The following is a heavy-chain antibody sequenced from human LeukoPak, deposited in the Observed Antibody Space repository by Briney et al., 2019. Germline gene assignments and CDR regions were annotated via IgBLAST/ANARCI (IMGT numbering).Heavy chain of an antibody. V-gene: IGHV3-66*01. CDR1: GFTVSSNY. CDR2: IYSGGST. CDR3: ARELWFGELLYEY. D-gene: IGHD3-10*01. J-gene: IGHJ4*02. Sequence: GGSLRLSCAASGFTVSSNYMSWVRQAPGKGLEWVSVIYSGGSTYYADSVKGRFTISRDNSKNTLYLQINSLRAEDTAVYYCARELWFGELLYEYWGQGTLVTVSS.